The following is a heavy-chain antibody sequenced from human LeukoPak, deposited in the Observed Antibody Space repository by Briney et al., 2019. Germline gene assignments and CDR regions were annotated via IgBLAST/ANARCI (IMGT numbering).Heavy chain of an antibody. D-gene: IGHD6-19*01. CDR3: ARDQSSGWPTGEVDY. V-gene: IGHV4-4*02. CDR2: IYHSGST. J-gene: IGHJ4*02. Sequence: SGTLSLTCAVSGGSISSSNWWSWVRQPPGKGLGWIGEIYHSGSTNYNPSLKSRVTISVDKSKNQFSLKLSSVTAADTAVYYCARDQSSGWPTGEVDYWGQGTLVTVSS. CDR1: GGSISSSNW.